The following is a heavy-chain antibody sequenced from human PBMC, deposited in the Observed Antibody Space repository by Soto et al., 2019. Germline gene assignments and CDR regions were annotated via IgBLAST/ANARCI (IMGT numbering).Heavy chain of an antibody. J-gene: IGHJ6*02. CDR1: GGSFGTYY. Sequence: QVQLQESGPGLVKPSETLSLTCTVSGGSFGTYYWTWIRQPAGKGLEWIGRIYNSGSTNYNPSLNGRVTMSVDTSKKQFSLKLSSVTAADTAVYYCARDPMDTSMATNYRFLGIDVWGQGTTVTVSS. V-gene: IGHV4-4*07. CDR3: ARDPMDTSMATNYRFLGIDV. D-gene: IGHD5-18*01. CDR2: IYNSGST.